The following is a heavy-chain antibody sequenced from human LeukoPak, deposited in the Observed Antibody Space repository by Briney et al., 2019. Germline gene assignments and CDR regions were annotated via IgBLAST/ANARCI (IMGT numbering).Heavy chain of an antibody. V-gene: IGHV3-33*01. CDR2: IWYDGSNK. Sequence: GGSLRLSCAASGFTFSSYGMHWVRQAPGKGLEWVAVIWYDGSNKYYADSVKGRFTISRDNSKNTLYLQMNSLRAKDTAVYYCARDPRRTRSYYDILTGYLDYWGQGTLVTVSS. CDR1: GFTFSSYG. J-gene: IGHJ4*02. D-gene: IGHD3-9*01. CDR3: ARDPRRTRSYYDILTGYLDY.